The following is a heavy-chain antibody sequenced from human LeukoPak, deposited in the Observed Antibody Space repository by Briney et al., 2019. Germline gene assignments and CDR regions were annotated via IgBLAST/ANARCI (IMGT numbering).Heavy chain of an antibody. V-gene: IGHV3-23*01. CDR2: ISASGTDT. Sequence: PGGSLRLSCAASGFTFSSYAMTWVRQTPGTGLEWVSVISASGTDTYYADSVKGRFTISRDNPKNTLYLQMSSLRAEDTAVYYCAKSQSNSGWYPDYWGQGTLVTVSS. J-gene: IGHJ4*02. D-gene: IGHD6-19*01. CDR3: AKSQSNSGWYPDY. CDR1: GFTFSSYA.